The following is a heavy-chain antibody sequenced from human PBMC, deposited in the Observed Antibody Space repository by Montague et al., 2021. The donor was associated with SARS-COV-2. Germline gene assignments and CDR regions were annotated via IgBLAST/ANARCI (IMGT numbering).Heavy chain of an antibody. CDR1: VGSISSYL. Sequence: SETLSLTCTVYVGSISSYLWSWIRQHTGKGLERYGYIYYSGSTNYNPSLKSRVTISVDTSKDQLSLKLSSVTAADTAVYYCARHALNEYSRAWAFGFDYWGHGTLVTVSS. CDR3: ARHALNEYSRAWAFGFDY. J-gene: IGHJ4*01. V-gene: IGHV4-59*08. CDR2: IYYSGST. D-gene: IGHD6-6*01.